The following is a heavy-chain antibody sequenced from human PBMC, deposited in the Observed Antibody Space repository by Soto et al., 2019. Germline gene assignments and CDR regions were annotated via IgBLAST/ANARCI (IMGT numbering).Heavy chain of an antibody. Sequence: GGSLRLSCATSGFTFSDYVMHWVRQAPGKWLEWVAVLRYHGSDKFYADSVKGRFTISRDNSKNTLYLQMNSLRAEDTAVYYCARDHGGQSGNFIFDNWGQGXPVTVYS. CDR1: GFTFSDYV. J-gene: IGHJ4*02. V-gene: IGHV3-33*01. CDR2: LRYHGSDK. D-gene: IGHD3-16*01. CDR3: ARDHGGQSGNFIFDN.